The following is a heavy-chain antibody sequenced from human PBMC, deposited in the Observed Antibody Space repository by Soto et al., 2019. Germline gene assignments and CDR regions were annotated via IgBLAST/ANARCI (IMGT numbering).Heavy chain of an antibody. D-gene: IGHD7-27*01. J-gene: IGHJ4*02. CDR2: ISGSGGST. CDR1: GFTFSSYA. CDR3: AKDPDSTGAYDY. Sequence: GGSLRLSCAASGFTFSSYAMSWVRQAPGKGLEWVSAISGSGGSTYYADSVKGRFTISRDNSKNTLYLQMNSLRAEDTAVYYWAKDPDSTGAYDYWGQGTLVTVSS. V-gene: IGHV3-23*01.